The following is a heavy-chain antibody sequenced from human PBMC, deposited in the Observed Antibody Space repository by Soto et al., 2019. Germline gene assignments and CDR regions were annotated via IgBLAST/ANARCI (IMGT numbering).Heavy chain of an antibody. CDR1: GFTFSSYW. V-gene: IGHV3-7*01. D-gene: IGHD2-15*01. J-gene: IGHJ6*02. CDR3: ARGNSWYYYYYGMDV. CDR2: IKQDGSEK. Sequence: GGSLRLSCAASGFTFSSYWMSWVRQAPGKGLEWVANIKQDGSEKYYVDSVKGRFTISRDNAKNSLYLQMNSLRAEDTAVYYCARGNSWYYYYYGMDVWGQGTTVTVSS.